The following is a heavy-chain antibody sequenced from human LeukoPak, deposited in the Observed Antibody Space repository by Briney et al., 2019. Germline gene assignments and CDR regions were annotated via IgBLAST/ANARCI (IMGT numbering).Heavy chain of an antibody. Sequence: PGRSLRLSCAASGFTFSSYGMHWVRQAPGKGLEWVAVISYDGSNKYYADSVKGRFTISRDNSKNTLYLQMNSLRAEDTAVYYCARDNDFWSGYYYYYYYYMDVWGKGTTVTVSS. CDR3: ARDNDFWSGYYYYYYYYMDV. J-gene: IGHJ6*03. CDR2: ISYDGSNK. D-gene: IGHD3-3*01. V-gene: IGHV3-30*03. CDR1: GFTFSSYG.